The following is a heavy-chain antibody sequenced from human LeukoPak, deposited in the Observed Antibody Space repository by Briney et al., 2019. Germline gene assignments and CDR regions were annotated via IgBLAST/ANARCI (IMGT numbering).Heavy chain of an antibody. D-gene: IGHD2-15*01. Sequence: GGSLRLSCAASGFTFSSNYMSWVRQAPGKGLEWVSVIYSGGSTYYADSVKGRFTISRDNSKNTLYLQMNSLRAEDTAVYYCARDACSGGSCYSPWFDPWGQGTLVTVSS. CDR1: GFTFSSNY. CDR2: IYSGGST. V-gene: IGHV3-53*01. J-gene: IGHJ5*02. CDR3: ARDACSGGSCYSPWFDP.